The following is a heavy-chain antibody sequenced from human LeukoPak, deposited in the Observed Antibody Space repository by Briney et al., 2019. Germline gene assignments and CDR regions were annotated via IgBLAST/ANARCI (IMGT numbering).Heavy chain of an antibody. CDR2: IYNSGST. V-gene: IGHV4-4*07. CDR3: VVSPNQDFFDY. Sequence: SETLSLTCSVSGGSISNYNWSWIRQSAGKGLEWIGRIYNSGSTNYNPSLKSRVTMSVDTSKRQFSLNLKSLTAADTAVYYCVVSPNQDFFDYWGQGPLVTVSS. J-gene: IGHJ4*02. CDR1: GGSISNYN.